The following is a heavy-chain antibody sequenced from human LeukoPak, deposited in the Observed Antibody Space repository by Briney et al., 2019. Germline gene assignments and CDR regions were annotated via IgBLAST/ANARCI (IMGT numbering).Heavy chain of an antibody. J-gene: IGHJ4*02. CDR3: ARGPDSSGYYEGDY. V-gene: IGHV3-7*01. D-gene: IGHD3-22*01. CDR2: IKQDGSEK. Sequence: GSLRLSCAASGFTFSSYWMSWVRQAPGKGLEWVANIKQDGSEKYYVDSVKGRFTISRDNAKNSLYLQMNSLRAEDTAVYYCARGPDSSGYYEGDYWGQGTLVTVSS. CDR1: GFTFSSYW.